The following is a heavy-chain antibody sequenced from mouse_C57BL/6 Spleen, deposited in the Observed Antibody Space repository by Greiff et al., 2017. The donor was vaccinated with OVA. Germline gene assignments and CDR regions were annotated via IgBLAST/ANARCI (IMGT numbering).Heavy chain of an antibody. CDR1: GFTFSSYA. Sequence: EVKLVESGEGLVKPGGSLKLSCAASGFTFSSYAMSWVRQTPEKRLEWVAYISSGGDYIYYADTVKGRFTISRDNARNTLYLQMSSLKSEDTAMYYCTIDSSGYGGSYWGQGTLVTVSA. CDR3: TIDSSGYGGSY. CDR2: ISSGGDYI. D-gene: IGHD3-2*02. V-gene: IGHV5-9-1*02. J-gene: IGHJ3*01.